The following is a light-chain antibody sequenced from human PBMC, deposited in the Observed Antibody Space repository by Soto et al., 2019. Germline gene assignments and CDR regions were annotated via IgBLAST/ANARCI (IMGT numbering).Light chain of an antibody. Sequence: EIVLTQSPATLSLSPGQRATLSCRASQSVNNYLAWYQQKPGQAPRLLIYDASNRATGITARVSGSGSGTDFTLIISSLEPEDFAVYYCQQRSNWARGFGPGTNVDIK. J-gene: IGKJ3*01. CDR1: QSVNNY. CDR3: QQRSNWARG. CDR2: DAS. V-gene: IGKV3-11*01.